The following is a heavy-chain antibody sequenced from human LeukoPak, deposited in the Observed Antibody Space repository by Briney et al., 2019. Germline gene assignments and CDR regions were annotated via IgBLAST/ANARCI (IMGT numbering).Heavy chain of an antibody. D-gene: IGHD6-6*01. CDR2: MNPNSGNT. CDR3: ARTGRYSSSSPYHYYYYYMDV. V-gene: IGHV1-8*01. J-gene: IGHJ6*03. Sequence: ASVKVSCKASGYTFTSYDINWVRQATGQGLEWMGWMNPNSGNTGYAQKFQGRVTMTRNTSISTAYMELSSLRSEDTAVYYCARTGRYSSSSPYHYYYYYMDVWGKGTTVTVSS. CDR1: GYTFTSYD.